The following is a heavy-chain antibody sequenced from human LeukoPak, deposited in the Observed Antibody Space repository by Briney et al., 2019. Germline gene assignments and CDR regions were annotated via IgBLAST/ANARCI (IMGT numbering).Heavy chain of an antibody. CDR1: GGSFSGYY. V-gene: IGHV4-59*01. CDR3: ARGGYYGSGNDFRFDP. J-gene: IGHJ5*02. Sequence: HPSETLSLTCAVYGGSFSGYYWSWIRQPPGKGLECIGYIHYTGSTNYNPSLKSRVTISVETSKNQFSLRLKSVTAADTAVYYCARGGYYGSGNDFRFDPWGQGTLVTVSS. D-gene: IGHD3-10*01. CDR2: IHYTGST.